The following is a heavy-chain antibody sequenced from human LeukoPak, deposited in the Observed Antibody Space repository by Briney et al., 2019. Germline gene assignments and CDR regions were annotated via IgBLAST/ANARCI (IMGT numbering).Heavy chain of an antibody. Sequence: SETLSLTCTVSGYSISSGYYWGWIRQPPGKGLEWIGSIYHSGSTNYNPSLKSRVTISVDTSKSQFSLKLSSVTAADTAVYYCARERRSGSYYYFDYWGQGTLVTVSS. CDR3: ARERRSGSYYYFDY. V-gene: IGHV4-38-2*02. CDR2: IYHSGST. D-gene: IGHD1-26*01. CDR1: GYSISSGYY. J-gene: IGHJ4*02.